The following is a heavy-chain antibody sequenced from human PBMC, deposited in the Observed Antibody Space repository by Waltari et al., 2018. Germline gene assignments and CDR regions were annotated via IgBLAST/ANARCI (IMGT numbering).Heavy chain of an antibody. V-gene: IGHV3-7*01. CDR2: IKQDGSEK. Sequence: EVQLVESGGGLVQPGGSLRLSCATSGLPFRSHWMSWVRQAPEKGLEWVANIKQDGSEKYYVDSVKGRFTISRDNAKNSRYLQMNSLRAEDTAVYYCARSSIIAAAEDVWGKGTTVTISS. CDR3: ARSSIIAAAEDV. J-gene: IGHJ6*04. CDR1: GLPFRSHW. D-gene: IGHD6-13*01.